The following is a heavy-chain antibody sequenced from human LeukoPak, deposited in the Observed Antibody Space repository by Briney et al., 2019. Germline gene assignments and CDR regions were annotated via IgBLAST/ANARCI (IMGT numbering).Heavy chain of an antibody. CDR2: INPSGGST. V-gene: IGHV1-46*01. D-gene: IGHD1-20*01. CDR1: GYTFTSYY. Sequence: ASVKVSCKASGYTFTSYYMHWVRQAPGQGLEWMGIINPSGGSTSYAQKFQGRVTMTRDTSTSTVYMELSSLRSEDTAVYYCARLPPVRRITGNSRRGMVDYWGQGTLVTVSS. J-gene: IGHJ4*02. CDR3: ARLPPVRRITGNSRRGMVDY.